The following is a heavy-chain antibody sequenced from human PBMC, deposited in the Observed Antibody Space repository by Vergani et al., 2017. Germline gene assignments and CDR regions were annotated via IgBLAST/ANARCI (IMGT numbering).Heavy chain of an antibody. CDR2: IYYSGLT. D-gene: IGHD6-19*01. J-gene: IGHJ4*02. Sequence: QLQLQQSGPGLVKPSETLFLTCTVSADPISSGSYYWGWTRQPPGKSLEWIGSIYYSGLTYYNPSLKSRVAISVDTSKNQFSLKVTSVTAADTAVYFSARQRPGSGLSPGDFNDWGQGILVTVSS. CDR3: ARQRPGSGLSPGDFND. CDR1: ADPISSGSYY. V-gene: IGHV4-39*01.